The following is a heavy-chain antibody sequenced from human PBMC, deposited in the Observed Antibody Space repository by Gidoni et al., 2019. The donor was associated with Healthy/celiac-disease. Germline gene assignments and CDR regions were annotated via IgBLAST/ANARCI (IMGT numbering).Heavy chain of an antibody. CDR3: ARPRMVRGVIPTHFAY. Sequence: QVHLVQSGAEVKKPGSSVKLSCKPPGGTIISSAITWVRQAPGQGLEWMGGIIPIFGTANYEQQFQGRVTITADESTRTAYMELSSLRSEDTAVYYCARPRMVRGVIPTHFAYWGQGTLVTVSS. CDR2: IIPIFGTA. V-gene: IGHV1-69*01. CDR1: GGTIISSA. D-gene: IGHD3-10*01. J-gene: IGHJ4*02.